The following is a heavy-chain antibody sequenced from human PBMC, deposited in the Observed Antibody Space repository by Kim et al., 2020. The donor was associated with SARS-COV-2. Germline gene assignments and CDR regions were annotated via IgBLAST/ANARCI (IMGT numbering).Heavy chain of an antibody. D-gene: IGHD3-3*01. CDR3: ARGPRTKRSITIFGVAKRDGWFDP. J-gene: IGHJ5*02. CDR1: GYTFTSYD. V-gene: IGHV1-8*01. Sequence: ASVKVSCKASGYTFTSYDINWVRQATGQGLEWMGWMNPNSGNTGYAQKFQGRVTMTRNTSISTAYMELSSLRSEDTAVYYCARGPRTKRSITIFGVAKRDGWFDPWGQGTLVTVSS. CDR2: MNPNSGNT.